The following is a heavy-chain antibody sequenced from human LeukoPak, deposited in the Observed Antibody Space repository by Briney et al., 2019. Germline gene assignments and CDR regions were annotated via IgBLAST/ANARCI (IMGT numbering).Heavy chain of an antibody. CDR1: GGSISSYY. D-gene: IGHD3-3*01. CDR2: ISGSGGST. Sequence: ETLSLTCTVSGGSISSYYWSWVRQAPGKGLEWVSAISGSGGSTYYADSVKGRFTISRDNSKNTLYLQMNSLRAEDTAVYYCARSFWSGYLSFDYWGQGTLVTVSS. CDR3: ARSFWSGYLSFDY. J-gene: IGHJ4*02. V-gene: IGHV3-23*01.